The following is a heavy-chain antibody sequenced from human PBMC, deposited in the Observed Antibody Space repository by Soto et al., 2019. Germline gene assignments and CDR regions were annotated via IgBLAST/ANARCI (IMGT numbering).Heavy chain of an antibody. CDR2: INAGNGNT. Sequence: ASVKVSCKASGYTFTTYAMHWVRQAPGQSLEWMGWINAGNGNTKYSQKFQGRVTITRDTSASTAYMELSSLTSEDTAVYYCATWGAWTERQSLVRDGFDYWGQGTLVTVSS. CDR3: ATWGAWTERQSLVRDGFDY. J-gene: IGHJ4*02. D-gene: IGHD6-19*01. CDR1: GYTFTTYA. V-gene: IGHV1-3*01.